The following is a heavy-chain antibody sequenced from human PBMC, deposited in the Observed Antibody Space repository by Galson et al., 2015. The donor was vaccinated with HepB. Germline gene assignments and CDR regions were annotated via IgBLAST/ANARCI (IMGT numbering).Heavy chain of an antibody. CDR3: VRGSDTTMAGVPYYFHY. CDR2: IIPMFGTG. J-gene: IGHJ4*02. D-gene: IGHD5-18*01. V-gene: IGHV1-69*13. CDR1: GGTFSRHG. Sequence: SVKVSCKASGGTFSRHGISWVRQAHGQGHEWMGGIIPMFGTGKYAQKFQGRVTITADESTTTAYMERSSSRFDDPALYFFVRGSDTTMAGVPYYFHYWGQGTLVTVAS.